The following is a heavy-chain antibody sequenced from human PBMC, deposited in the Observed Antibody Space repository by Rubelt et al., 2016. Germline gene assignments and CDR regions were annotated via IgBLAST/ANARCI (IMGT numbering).Heavy chain of an antibody. CDR1: GGSISSSSYY. Sequence: LQLQESGPGLVKPSETLSLTCTVSGGSISSSSYYWGWVRQAPGKRLEWVSVLYSGGHIYYADSVKGRFTISRDKSKNTLYLQMNSLRAEDTAVYYCSRMGPAVAGSYWGQGTLVTVSS. CDR3: SRMGPAVAGSY. D-gene: IGHD6-19*01. V-gene: IGHV3-53*01. J-gene: IGHJ4*02. CDR2: LYSGGHI.